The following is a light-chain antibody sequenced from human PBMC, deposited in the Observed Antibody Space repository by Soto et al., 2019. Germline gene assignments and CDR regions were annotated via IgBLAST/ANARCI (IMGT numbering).Light chain of an antibody. CDR2: DAS. J-gene: IGKJ5*01. CDR3: QQRSNWPIT. CDR1: QSVSSY. Sequence: EIVLTQSPATLSLSPGERATIPCRASQSVSSYLAWYQQKPGQAPRVLIYDASNRATGIPARFSGSGAGTDFTLTISSLEPEDFAVYYCQQRSNWPITFGQGTRLEIK. V-gene: IGKV3-11*01.